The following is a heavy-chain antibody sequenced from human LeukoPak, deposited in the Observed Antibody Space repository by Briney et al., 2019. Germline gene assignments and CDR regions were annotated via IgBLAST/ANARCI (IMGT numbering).Heavy chain of an antibody. CDR2: INPNSGGT. J-gene: IGHJ4*02. CDR3: ARDPGSSSWFYVY. V-gene: IGHV1-2*02. D-gene: IGHD6-13*01. CDR1: GHTFTGYY. Sequence: GASVKVSCKASGHTFTGYYMHWVRQAPGQGLEWMGWINPNSGGTNYAQKFQGRVTMTRDTSISTAYMELSRLRSDDTAVYYCARDPGSSSWFYVYWGQGTLVTVSS.